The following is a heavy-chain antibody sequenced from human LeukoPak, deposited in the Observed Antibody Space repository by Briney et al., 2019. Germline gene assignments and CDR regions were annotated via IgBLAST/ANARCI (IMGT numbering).Heavy chain of an antibody. Sequence: KPGGSLRLSCAASGFTFSSYSMNWVRQAPGKGLEWVSSISSSSSYIYYADSVKGRFTISRDNAKSSLYLQMNSLRAEDTAVYYCARNAGSGYYSWWGQGTLVTVSS. D-gene: IGHD3-3*01. V-gene: IGHV3-21*01. J-gene: IGHJ4*02. CDR2: ISSSSSYI. CDR1: GFTFSSYS. CDR3: ARNAGSGYYSW.